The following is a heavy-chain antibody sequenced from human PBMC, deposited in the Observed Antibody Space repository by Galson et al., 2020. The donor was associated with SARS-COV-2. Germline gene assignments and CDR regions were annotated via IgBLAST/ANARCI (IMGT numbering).Heavy chain of an antibody. Sequence: GGSLRLSCVASGFPFSDSAMHWVRQAPGKGLEWVGFIRSKTEGYATSYVESVKGRFTISRDDSKNTAYLQMNSLNTEDTAVYYCATPGGGGHDLLTLYNWFDPWGQGSLVTVSS. CDR3: ATPGGGGHDLLTLYNWFDP. V-gene: IGHV3-73*01. J-gene: IGHJ5*02. D-gene: IGHD3-9*01. CDR1: GFPFSDSA. CDR2: IRSKTEGYAT.